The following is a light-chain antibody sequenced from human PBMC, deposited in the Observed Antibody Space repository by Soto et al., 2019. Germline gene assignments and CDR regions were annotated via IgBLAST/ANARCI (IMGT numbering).Light chain of an antibody. CDR3: QQRYSTPLT. CDR1: QSISSY. CDR2: AAS. Sequence: DIQMTQSPSSLSASVGDRVTITCRASQSISSYLNWYQQKPGKAPKLLIYAASSLQSGVPSRFSGSGSATDFTLTISSLQPEDFQTHYCQQRYSTPLTFGGGTKVDIK. J-gene: IGKJ4*01. V-gene: IGKV1-39*01.